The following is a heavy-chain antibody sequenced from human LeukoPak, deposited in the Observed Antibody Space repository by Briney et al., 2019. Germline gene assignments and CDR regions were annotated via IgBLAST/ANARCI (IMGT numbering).Heavy chain of an antibody. CDR2: ISSNSTI. J-gene: IGHJ4*02. Sequence: GGSLRLSCAASGFTFSSYSMNWVRQAPGKGLEWVSYISSNSTIYYAASVRGGLTTSRDNAKNSLYLHMNSLRAEDTAVYYCARVPGGWFGEYTLEYYFDYWGQGTLVTVSS. V-gene: IGHV3-48*01. CDR3: ARVPGGWFGEYTLEYYFDY. CDR1: GFTFSSYS. D-gene: IGHD3-10*01.